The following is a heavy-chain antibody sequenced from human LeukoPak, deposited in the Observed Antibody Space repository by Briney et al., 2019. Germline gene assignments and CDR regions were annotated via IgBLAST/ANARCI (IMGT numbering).Heavy chain of an antibody. CDR2: IYHSGST. CDR1: GVSISSSNW. Sequence: AETLSLTCAVSGVSISSSNWWSWVRQPPGKGLGWTGEIYHSGSTNYNPSLKGRVTISLDTSMNQFSLKLNSLTAADTAVYYCAKSNGYGLIDIWGQGTMVTVSS. J-gene: IGHJ3*02. D-gene: IGHD3-10*01. CDR3: AKSNGYGLIDI. V-gene: IGHV4-4*02.